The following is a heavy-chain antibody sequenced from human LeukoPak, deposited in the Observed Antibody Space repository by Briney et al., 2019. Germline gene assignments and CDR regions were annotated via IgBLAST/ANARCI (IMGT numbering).Heavy chain of an antibody. CDR2: ISNSGDAT. D-gene: IGHD5-18*01. CDR3: ARERDTAMVPGYFDY. V-gene: IGHV3-23*01. J-gene: IGHJ4*01. Sequence: GGSLRLSCAASGFTFGTYAMTWVRQAPGKGLEWVSTISNSGDATYYADSVKGRFTISRDNSKNTLYLQMNSLRAEDTAVYYCARERDTAMVPGYFDYWGQGTLVTVSS. CDR1: GFTFGTYA.